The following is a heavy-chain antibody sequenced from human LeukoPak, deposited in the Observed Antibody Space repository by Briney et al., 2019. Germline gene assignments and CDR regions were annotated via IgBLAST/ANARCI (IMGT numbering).Heavy chain of an antibody. J-gene: IGHJ4*02. CDR1: GFTFSSYA. D-gene: IGHD4-17*01. V-gene: IGHV3-21*06. Sequence: SGESLRLSCATSGFTFSSYAMDWVRQAPGKGLEWVSSISSGGNYKYYGDSVWGRFTISRDDAKNSLYLEMNSLRAEDTAVYYCARDTRQTSVTNFDSWGQGTLVIAS. CDR2: ISSGGNYK. CDR3: ARDTRQTSVTNFDS.